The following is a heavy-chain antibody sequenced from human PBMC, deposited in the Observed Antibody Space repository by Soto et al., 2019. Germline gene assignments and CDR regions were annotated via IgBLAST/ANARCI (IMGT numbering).Heavy chain of an antibody. D-gene: IGHD3-9*01. Sequence: QVQLVQSGAEVKKPGSSVKVSCNASGGTFSSYAISWVRQAPGQGLECMGGIIPIFGTANYAQKFHARVTITADESTRTAYMELSSLRSEDPAVYYCVRDRLRYFDWLYYYYYGMDVWGQGTTVTVSS. CDR1: GGTFSSYA. CDR3: VRDRLRYFDWLYYYYYGMDV. V-gene: IGHV1-69*12. CDR2: IIPIFGTA. J-gene: IGHJ6*02.